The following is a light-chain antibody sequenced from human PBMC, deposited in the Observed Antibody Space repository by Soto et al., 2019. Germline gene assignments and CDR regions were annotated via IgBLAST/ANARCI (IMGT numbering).Light chain of an antibody. CDR1: RSISGW. J-gene: IGKJ1*01. Sequence: DIQMTQSPSTLSASVGDRVTITCRASRSISGWLAWYQQKPGKAPKVLIYKPSNLQSGVPSRFSGSGSGTDFTLTISSLQPDDFATYYCQQCNSYPPTFGQGTTVDIK. CDR3: QQCNSYPPT. V-gene: IGKV1-5*03. CDR2: KPS.